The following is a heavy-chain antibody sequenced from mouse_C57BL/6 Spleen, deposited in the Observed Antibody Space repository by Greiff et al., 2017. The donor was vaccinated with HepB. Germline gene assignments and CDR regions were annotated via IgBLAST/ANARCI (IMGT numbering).Heavy chain of an antibody. Sequence: VKLMESDAELVKPGASVKISCKVSGYTFTDHTIHWMKQRPEQGLEWIGYIYPRDGSTKYNEKFKGKATLTADKSSSTAYMQLNSLTSEDSAVYFCAGIYPDFYYAMDYWGQGTSVTVSS. J-gene: IGHJ4*01. CDR2: IYPRDGST. V-gene: IGHV1-78*01. D-gene: IGHD1-1*01. CDR1: GYTFTDHT. CDR3: AGIYPDFYYAMDY.